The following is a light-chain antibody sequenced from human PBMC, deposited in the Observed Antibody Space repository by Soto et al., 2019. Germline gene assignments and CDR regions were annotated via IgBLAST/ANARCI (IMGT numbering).Light chain of an antibody. CDR3: CAYAATYTYV. J-gene: IGLJ1*01. CDR2: EGT. CDR1: SSDVGSYTL. V-gene: IGLV2-23*01. Sequence: QSALTQPASVSGSPGQSITISCTGTSSDVGSYTLVSWYQQNPGKAPKLIIYEGTKRPSGVSNRFSGSKFGNTASLTISGLQAEDEAEYYCCAYAATYTYVFGTGTKLTVL.